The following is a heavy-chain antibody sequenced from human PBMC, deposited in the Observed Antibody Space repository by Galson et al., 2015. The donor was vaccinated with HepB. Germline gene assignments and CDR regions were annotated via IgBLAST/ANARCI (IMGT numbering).Heavy chain of an antibody. D-gene: IGHD2-2*01. Sequence: SLRLSCAASGFTFSSYALHWVRQAPGKGLEYVSAISSNGGSTYYADSVKGRFTISRDNSKNTLYLQMSSLRAEDTAVYYCVKKSRPGYCSSTSCYAGWYFDLWGRGTLVTVSS. CDR1: GFTFSSYA. V-gene: IGHV3-64D*06. CDR3: VKKSRPGYCSSTSCYAGWYFDL. J-gene: IGHJ2*01. CDR2: ISSNGGST.